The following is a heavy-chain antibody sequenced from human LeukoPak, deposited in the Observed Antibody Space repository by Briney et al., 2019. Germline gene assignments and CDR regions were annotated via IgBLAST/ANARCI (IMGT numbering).Heavy chain of an antibody. CDR1: GFTFSSYV. J-gene: IGHJ4*02. D-gene: IGHD3-22*01. CDR2: ISGSGSIT. Sequence: GGSLRLSCAASGFTFSSYVLSWVRQAPGKGVEWVSAISGSGSITYYADSVKGRFTISRDNSKNTLYLQMNSLRAEDTAVYYCAKGLYYYEEYFDYWGQGALVTVSS. V-gene: IGHV3-23*01. CDR3: AKGLYYYEEYFDY.